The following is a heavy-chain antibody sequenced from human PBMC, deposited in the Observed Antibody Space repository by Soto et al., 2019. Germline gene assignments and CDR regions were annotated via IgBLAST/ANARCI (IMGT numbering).Heavy chain of an antibody. CDR1: GFTFSSYA. Sequence: EVQLLESGGGLVQPGGSLRLSCAASGFTFSSYAMSWVRQAPGKGLEWVSTISGSGGNAYYADSVKGRFSISRDNSKNTLRLQMNSLRADDTAVYYCAKDGASGSYPPYYYFGMDVWCQGTTVTVSS. J-gene: IGHJ6*02. CDR2: ISGSGGNA. CDR3: AKDGASGSYPPYYYFGMDV. D-gene: IGHD1-26*01. V-gene: IGHV3-23*01.